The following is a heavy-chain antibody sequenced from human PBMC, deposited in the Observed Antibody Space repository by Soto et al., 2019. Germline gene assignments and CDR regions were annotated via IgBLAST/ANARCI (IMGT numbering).Heavy chain of an antibody. Sequence: SVKVSCKASGGTFSSYAISWVRQAPGQGLEWMGGIIPIFGTANYAQKFQGRVTITADKSTSTAYMELSSLRSEDTAVYYCASGGSSSWYAALSRALLLSDYYGMDVWGQGTTVTVSS. CDR2: IIPIFGTA. CDR1: GGTFSSYA. CDR3: ASGGSSSWYAALSRALLLSDYYGMDV. D-gene: IGHD6-13*01. J-gene: IGHJ6*02. V-gene: IGHV1-69*06.